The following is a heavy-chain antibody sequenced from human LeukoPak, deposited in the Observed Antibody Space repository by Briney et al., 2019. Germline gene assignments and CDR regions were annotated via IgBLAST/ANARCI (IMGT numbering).Heavy chain of an antibody. CDR3: ATDTERGYSGYVNY. J-gene: IGHJ4*02. Sequence: ASVKVSCKVSGYTFTELSMHWVRQAPGKGLEWMGGFDPEDGETIYAQKFQGRVTMTEDTSTDTAYMELSSLRSEDTAVYYCATDTERGYSGYVNYWGQGTLVTVSS. D-gene: IGHD5-12*01. V-gene: IGHV1-24*01. CDR1: GYTFTELS. CDR2: FDPEDGET.